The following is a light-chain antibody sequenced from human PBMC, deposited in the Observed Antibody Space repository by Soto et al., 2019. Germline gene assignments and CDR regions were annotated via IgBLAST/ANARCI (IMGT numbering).Light chain of an antibody. J-gene: IGKJ5*01. Sequence: DIVMTQSPDSLAVSLGERATIYCKSSQSVFFSSNNKDYVAWYQQKPGQPPKLLIYWASTRESGVPDRFSGSGSGTDFTLTISRLQAEDVAVYYCQQYYGPPITFGQGTRLEIK. CDR2: WAS. CDR1: QSVFFSSNNKDY. V-gene: IGKV4-1*01. CDR3: QQYYGPPIT.